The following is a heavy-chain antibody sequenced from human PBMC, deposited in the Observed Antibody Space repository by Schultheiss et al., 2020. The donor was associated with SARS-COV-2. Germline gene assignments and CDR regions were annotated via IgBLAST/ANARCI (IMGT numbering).Heavy chain of an antibody. D-gene: IGHD2-15*01. CDR3: AKDREFIVVVGATLDY. Sequence: GGSLRLSCAASGFTFSSYAMSWVRQAPGKGMEWVSVIYRGGSTYYADSVKGRFTISRDNSKNTLYLQMNSLRAEDTAVYYCAKDREFIVVVGATLDYWGQGTLVTVSS. CDR1: GFTFSSYA. J-gene: IGHJ4*02. CDR2: IYRGGST. V-gene: IGHV3-66*02.